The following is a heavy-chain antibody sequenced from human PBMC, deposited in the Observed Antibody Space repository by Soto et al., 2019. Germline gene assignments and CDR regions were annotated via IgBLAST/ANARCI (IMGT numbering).Heavy chain of an antibody. J-gene: IGHJ4*02. D-gene: IGHD3-10*01. V-gene: IGHV1-69*02. CDR1: GSTFSSYT. CDR3: ASHCGSGSYWGLDY. Sequence: QVQLVQSGAEVKKPGSSVKVSCKASGSTFSSYTISWVRQAPGEGLEWMGRIIPILGIANYAQKFQGRVTITADKSTSTAYMELSSLRSEDTAVYYCASHCGSGSYWGLDYWGQGTLVTVSS. CDR2: IIPILGIA.